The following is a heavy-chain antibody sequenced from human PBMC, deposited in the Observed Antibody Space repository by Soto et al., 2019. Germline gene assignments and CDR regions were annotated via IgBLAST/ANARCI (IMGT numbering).Heavy chain of an antibody. J-gene: IGHJ5*02. CDR1: GYTFTSYG. Sequence: GASVKVSCKASGYTFTSYGISWVRQAPGQGLEWMGWISAYNGNTNYAQKHKGRVTMTTDTSTSTAYMELRSLRSDDTAVYYCARVGSYGDYVYWFDPWGQGTLVTVSS. D-gene: IGHD4-17*01. CDR3: ARVGSYGDYVYWFDP. V-gene: IGHV1-18*01. CDR2: ISAYNGNT.